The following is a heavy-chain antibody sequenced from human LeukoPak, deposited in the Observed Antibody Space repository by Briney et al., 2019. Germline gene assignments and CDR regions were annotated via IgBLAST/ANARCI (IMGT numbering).Heavy chain of an antibody. CDR2: INSDGSST. J-gene: IGHJ4*02. Sequence: GGSLRLSCAASGFTFSSYWMHWVLQAPGKGLVWVSRINSDGSSTNYADSVKGRFTISRDNAKNTLYLQMNSLRAEDTAVYYCARDLSEYGWFGELYYWGQGTLVTVSS. V-gene: IGHV3-74*01. CDR1: GFTFSSYW. CDR3: ARDLSEYGWFGELYY. D-gene: IGHD3-10*01.